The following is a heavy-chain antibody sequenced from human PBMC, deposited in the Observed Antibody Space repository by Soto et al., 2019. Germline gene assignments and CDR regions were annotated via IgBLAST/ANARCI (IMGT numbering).Heavy chain of an antibody. Sequence: GWSLRLSCASSVFTFSDHYMSWIRQAPGKGLEWIGYSSNSGSFTRYADSVKGRFSISRDNAKNSLYLQMNSLRGDDTAIYYCVRSGDNYNLLDYWGQGTPVTVSS. J-gene: IGHJ4*02. CDR1: VFTFSDHY. D-gene: IGHD1-1*01. V-gene: IGHV3-11*06. CDR2: SSNSGSFT. CDR3: VRSGDNYNLLDY.